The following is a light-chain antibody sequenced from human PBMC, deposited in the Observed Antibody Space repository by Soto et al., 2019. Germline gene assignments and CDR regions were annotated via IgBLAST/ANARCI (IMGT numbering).Light chain of an antibody. CDR1: SSNMGSNT. J-gene: IGLJ2*01. CDR2: NDN. V-gene: IGLV1-44*01. Sequence: QSVLTQPPSASGTPGQGVAISCSGSSSNMGSNTVNWYQHLPGTAPKLLIYNDNQRPSGVPDRFFGSKSGTSASLAITGLQSEDEADYYCAAWDGSLNHIIFGGGTKLTVL. CDR3: AAWDGSLNHII.